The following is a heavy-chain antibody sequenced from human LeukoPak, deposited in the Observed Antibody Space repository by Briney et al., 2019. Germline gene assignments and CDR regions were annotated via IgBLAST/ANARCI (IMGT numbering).Heavy chain of an antibody. CDR3: AKDQWQWLGELFDY. CDR2: IIGSDRST. D-gene: IGHD6-19*01. CDR1: GFTFSVFA. V-gene: IGHV3-23*01. Sequence: SGGSLRLSCAASGFTFSVFAMSWVRQAPGKGLEWVSCIIGSDRSTYYADSVKGRFTISRDNSKNTLYLQMNSLRAEDTAVYYCAKDQWQWLGELFDYWGQGTLVTVSS. J-gene: IGHJ4*02.